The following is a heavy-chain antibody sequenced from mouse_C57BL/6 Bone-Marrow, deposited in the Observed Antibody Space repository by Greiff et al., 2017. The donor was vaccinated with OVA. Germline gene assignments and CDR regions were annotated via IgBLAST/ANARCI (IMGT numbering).Heavy chain of an antibody. CDR1: GYTFTSYW. V-gene: IGHV1-55*01. Sequence: QVQLQQPGAELVKPGASVKMSCKASGYTFTSYWITWVKQRPGQGLEWIGDIYPGSGSTNYNEKFQSKATMTVDTSSSTAYRQLSSRTSEDSAVYYGARCNYYCSSNWYFDGWGTGTTVTVSS. J-gene: IGHJ1*03. D-gene: IGHD1-1*01. CDR3: ARCNYYCSSNWYFDG. CDR2: IYPGSGST.